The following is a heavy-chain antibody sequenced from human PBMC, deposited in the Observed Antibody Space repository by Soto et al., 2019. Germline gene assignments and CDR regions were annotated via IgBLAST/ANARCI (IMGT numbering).Heavy chain of an antibody. Sequence: ASVKVSCKASGYTFTSYGISWVRQAPGRGLEWMGWISAYNGNTNYAQKLQGRVTMTTDTSTSTAYMELRSLRSDDTAVYYCARGAIPTVTTYADYWGQGTLVTVSS. V-gene: IGHV1-18*01. D-gene: IGHD4-17*01. J-gene: IGHJ4*02. CDR3: ARGAIPTVTTYADY. CDR2: ISAYNGNT. CDR1: GYTFTSYG.